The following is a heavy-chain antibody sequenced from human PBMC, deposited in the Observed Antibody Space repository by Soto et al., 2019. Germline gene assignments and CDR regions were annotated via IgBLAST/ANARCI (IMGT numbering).Heavy chain of an antibody. Sequence: SETLSLTCTVSGGSISSYYWSWIRQPPGKGLEWIGYIYYSGSTNYNPSLKSRVTISVDTSKNQFSLKLSSVTAADTAVYYCATRLSTVTTYSEPYYYYYMDVWGKGTTVTVSS. CDR3: ATRLSTVTTYSEPYYYYYMDV. J-gene: IGHJ6*03. D-gene: IGHD4-17*01. CDR2: IYYSGST. CDR1: GGSISSYY. V-gene: IGHV4-59*01.